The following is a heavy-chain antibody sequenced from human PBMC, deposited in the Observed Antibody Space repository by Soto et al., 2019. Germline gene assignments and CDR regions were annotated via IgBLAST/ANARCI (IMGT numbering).Heavy chain of an antibody. CDR2: IYPGDSDT. CDR3: AGLAVPAAIGYYYYGMDV. J-gene: IGHJ6*02. CDR1: GYSFTSYW. D-gene: IGHD2-2*01. Sequence: GESLKISCKGSGYSFTSYWIGWVRQMPGKGLECMGIIYPGDSDTRYSPSFQGQVTISADKSISTAYLQWSSLKASDTAMYYCAGLAVPAAIGYYYYGMDVWGQGTTVTVSS. V-gene: IGHV5-51*01.